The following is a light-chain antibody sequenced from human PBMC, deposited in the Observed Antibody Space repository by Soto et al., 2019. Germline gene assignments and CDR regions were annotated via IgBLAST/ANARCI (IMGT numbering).Light chain of an antibody. CDR1: QSVVYSDGIAY. CDR2: RVS. J-gene: IGKJ1*01. V-gene: IGKV2-30*01. Sequence: DVVMTQSPLSLPVTLGQPASISCRSSQSVVYSDGIAYLTWFQQRPGQSPRRLIYRVSNRDSGVPNRFSGSGSGTDFTLKISMVEAEDVGVYSCMQGTHWPPTFGRGTKVEIK. CDR3: MQGTHWPPT.